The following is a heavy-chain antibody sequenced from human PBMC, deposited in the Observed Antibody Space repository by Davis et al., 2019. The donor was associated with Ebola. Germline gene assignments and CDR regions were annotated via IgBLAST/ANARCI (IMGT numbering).Heavy chain of an antibody. V-gene: IGHV3-33*01. CDR3: ARVGPGYYDFWSGYYTHGMDV. J-gene: IGHJ6*02. CDR2: IWYDGSNQ. D-gene: IGHD3-3*01. CDR1: GFTFSSYG. Sequence: SLKISCAASGFTFSSYGMHWVRQAPGKGLEWVAVIWYDGSNQYYADSVKGRFTISRDNAKNSLYLQMNSLRAEDTAVYYCARVGPGYYDFWSGYYTHGMDVWGQGTTVTVSS.